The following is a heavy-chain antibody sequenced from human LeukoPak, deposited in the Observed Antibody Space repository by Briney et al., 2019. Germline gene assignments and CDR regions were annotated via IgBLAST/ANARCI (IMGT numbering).Heavy chain of an antibody. J-gene: IGHJ3*02. Sequence: SVKVSCKASEGTFNNYAISWVRQAPGQGLEWMGGIIPIFGIANYAQKFQGRVTITADKSTSTAYMELSSLRSEDTAVYYCASTRYYDFWSGYYAFDIWGQGTMVTVSS. CDR3: ASTRYYDFWSGYYAFDI. V-gene: IGHV1-69*10. CDR2: IIPIFGIA. D-gene: IGHD3-3*01. CDR1: EGTFNNYA.